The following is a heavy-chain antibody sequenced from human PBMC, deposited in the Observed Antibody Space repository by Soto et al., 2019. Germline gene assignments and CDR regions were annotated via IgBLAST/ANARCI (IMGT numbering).Heavy chain of an antibody. CDR1: GGTFSSYA. CDR3: ARGGYSSTWSNLLDRSGLDV. Sequence: QVQLVQSGAEAKKPGSSVKVSCKTSGGTFSSYAISWVRQAPGQGLEWMGGIVPLFRTTNYAQKIQGRVTSTADTSTDTVYMELSGLRSGDTAVYYCARGGYSSTWSNLLDRSGLDVWGQGTTVTVSS. V-gene: IGHV1-69*06. J-gene: IGHJ6*02. D-gene: IGHD6-13*01. CDR2: IVPLFRTT.